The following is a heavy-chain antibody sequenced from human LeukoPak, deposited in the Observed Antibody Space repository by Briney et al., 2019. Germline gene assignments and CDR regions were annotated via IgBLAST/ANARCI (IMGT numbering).Heavy chain of an antibody. V-gene: IGHV1-69*01. CDR3: ARDLGYCSGTSCYGYYYGMDV. J-gene: IGHJ6*04. CDR2: IIPIFGTA. Sequence: SVKVSCKASGGTFSSYAISWVRQAPGQGLEWMGGIIPIFGTANYAQKFQGRVTITADESTSTAYMELSSLRSEDTAVYYCARDLGYCSGTSCYGYYYGMDVWGKGTTVTVSS. CDR1: GGTFSSYA. D-gene: IGHD2-2*01.